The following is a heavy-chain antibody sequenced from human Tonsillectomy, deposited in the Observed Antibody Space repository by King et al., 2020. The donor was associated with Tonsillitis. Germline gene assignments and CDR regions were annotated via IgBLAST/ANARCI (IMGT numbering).Heavy chain of an antibody. CDR3: ARDLRYSKPDY. Sequence: VQLVESGGGVVQPGRSLRLSCAASGFTFSTYAMHWVRQAPGKGLAWVAVISYDGSNRYYADSVKGRFTISRDNLKNTLYLQMNSLRPEDTAVYYCARDLRYSKPDYWGQGTLVTVSS. CDR1: GFTFSTYA. D-gene: IGHD4-11*01. V-gene: IGHV3-30*04. J-gene: IGHJ4*02. CDR2: ISYDGSNR.